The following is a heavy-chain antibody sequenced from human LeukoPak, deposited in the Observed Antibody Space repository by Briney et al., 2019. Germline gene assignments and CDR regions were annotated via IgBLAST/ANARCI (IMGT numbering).Heavy chain of an antibody. V-gene: IGHV3-33*01. CDR3: VRTWGSGYSAPPGD. CDR1: GFTFSSYG. J-gene: IGHJ4*02. Sequence: GGSLRLSCAASGFTFSSYGMHWVRQAPGKGLEWVAVIWYDGSNKYYADSVKGRFTISRDNSKNTLYLQMNSLGAEDTAVYYCVRTWGSGYSAPPGDWGQGSLVTVSS. D-gene: IGHD6-13*01. CDR2: IWYDGSNK.